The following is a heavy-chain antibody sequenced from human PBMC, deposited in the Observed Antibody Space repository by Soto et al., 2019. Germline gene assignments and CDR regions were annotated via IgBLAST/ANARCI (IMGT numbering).Heavy chain of an antibody. CDR3: ARGVGSGSYYNQYNWFDP. J-gene: IGHJ5*02. Sequence: QVQLVQSGAEVKKPGASVKVSCKASGYTFTNYGISWVRQAPGQGLEWMGWISAYNGNTKYAQKXEGRVTMTTDXXTXTXFMELRSLRSDDTAVYYCARGVGSGSYYNQYNWFDPWGQGTLVTVSS. CDR2: ISAYNGNT. D-gene: IGHD3-10*01. CDR1: GYTFTNYG. V-gene: IGHV1-18*01.